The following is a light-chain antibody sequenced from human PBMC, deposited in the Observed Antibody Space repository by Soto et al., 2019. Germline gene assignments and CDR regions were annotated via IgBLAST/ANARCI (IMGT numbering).Light chain of an antibody. J-gene: IGKJ2*01. Sequence: DIQMTQSPSSLSASVGDRVTITCQARQDITNYLNWYQQKPGKAPKLLIYDASHLETGAPSTFSGRGSLTDFTFTIRSLQPEDIATAYCQHYYSLPPYTFGQGTKLEIK. V-gene: IGKV1-33*01. CDR2: DAS. CDR1: QDITNY. CDR3: QHYYSLPPYT.